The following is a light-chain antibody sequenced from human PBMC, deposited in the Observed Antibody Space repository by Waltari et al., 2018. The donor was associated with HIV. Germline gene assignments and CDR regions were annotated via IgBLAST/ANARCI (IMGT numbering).Light chain of an antibody. Sequence: DILMTQSPPSLSASVGGKVTITCRAMQEIGNHLCVYRQKSGRAPELLIYGASFLESGVPSKFSGRGSGTTFIFTINSLQPEDSATYYCQQFTSLPITFGPGTTVDIK. CDR2: GAS. V-gene: IGKV1-33*01. J-gene: IGKJ3*01. CDR3: QQFTSLPIT. CDR1: QEIGNH.